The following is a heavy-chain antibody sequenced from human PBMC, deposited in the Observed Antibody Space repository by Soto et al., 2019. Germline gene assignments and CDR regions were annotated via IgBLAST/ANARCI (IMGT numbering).Heavy chain of an antibody. CDR3: ARGGYFDSSNYLAY. CDR1: GYTFTSYG. V-gene: IGHV1-3*01. Sequence: ASVKVSCKASGYTFTSYGINWVRQAPGRGLEWMGWINPGNGNTKYSQQFQGRVIIDRDTSASTAYMELSSLRSEDTAVYYCARGGYFDSSNYLAYWGLGTLVTVSS. CDR2: INPGNGNT. D-gene: IGHD3-22*01. J-gene: IGHJ4*02.